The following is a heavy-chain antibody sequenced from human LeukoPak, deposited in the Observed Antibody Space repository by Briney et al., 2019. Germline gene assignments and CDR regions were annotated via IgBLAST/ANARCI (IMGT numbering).Heavy chain of an antibody. Sequence: SETLSLTCAVSGASISSPNWWSWVRQPPGKGLEWIGEIYHSGSTNYNPSLESRATISVDTSKNQFSLKLSSVAAADTAVYYCARGVSGSQDSWGRGTLVTVSS. CDR2: IYHSGST. J-gene: IGHJ4*02. CDR1: GASISSPNW. V-gene: IGHV4-4*02. CDR3: ARGVSGSQDS. D-gene: IGHD1-26*01.